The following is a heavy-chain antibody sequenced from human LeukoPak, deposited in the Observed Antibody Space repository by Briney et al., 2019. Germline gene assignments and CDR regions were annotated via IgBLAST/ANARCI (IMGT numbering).Heavy chain of an antibody. V-gene: IGHV3-23*01. CDR1: GFTFSSYA. D-gene: IGHD3-22*01. Sequence: QPGGSLRLSCVASGFTFSSYAMSWVRQAPGKGLEWVSSISGSGGSTYYADSVKGRFTISRDNSKNTLYLQMNSLRAEDTAVYYCAKEPPHYYDSSGPFDYWGQGTLVTVSS. CDR3: AKEPPHYYDSSGPFDY. CDR2: ISGSGGST. J-gene: IGHJ4*02.